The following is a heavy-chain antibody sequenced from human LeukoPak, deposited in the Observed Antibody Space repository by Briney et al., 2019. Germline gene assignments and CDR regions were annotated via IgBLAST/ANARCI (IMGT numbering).Heavy chain of an antibody. D-gene: IGHD2/OR15-2a*01. Sequence: GGSLRLSCAASGFTFSDYSMSWVRQAPGKGLVWVSRINPDDKSASYADSVKGRLTIARDDARKTLYLQMNSLRAEDTAVYYCLTIVETTFDAFDIWGQGTMVTVSS. V-gene: IGHV3-74*01. CDR1: GFTFSDYS. CDR3: LTIVETTFDAFDI. CDR2: INPDDKSA. J-gene: IGHJ3*02.